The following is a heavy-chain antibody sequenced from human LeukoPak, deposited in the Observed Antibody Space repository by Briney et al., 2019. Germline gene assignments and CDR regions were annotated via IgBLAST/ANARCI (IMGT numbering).Heavy chain of an antibody. CDR2: IIPIFGTA. V-gene: IGHV1-69*01. CDR3: ARRYYYGSGSYGPNYY. J-gene: IGHJ4*02. Sequence: KISCKASGGTFSSYAISWVRQAPGQGLEWMGGIIPIFGTANYAQKFQGRVTITADESTSTAYMELSSLRSEDTAVYYCARRYYYGSGSYGPNYYWGQGTLVTVSS. CDR1: GGTFSSYA. D-gene: IGHD3-10*01.